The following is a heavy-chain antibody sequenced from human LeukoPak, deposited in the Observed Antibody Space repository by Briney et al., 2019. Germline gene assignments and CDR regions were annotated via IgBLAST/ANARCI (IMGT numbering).Heavy chain of an antibody. J-gene: IGHJ4*02. Sequence: ASVKVSCKASGYTFSSYGISWVRQAPGQGLEWMGWISVYNGNTNYAQKLQGRVTMTTDTSTSTAYMELRSLRSDDTAVYYCARDSDYYGSGSYFDYWGQGTLVTVSS. CDR3: ARDSDYYGSGSYFDY. CDR1: GYTFSSYG. CDR2: ISVYNGNT. D-gene: IGHD3-10*01. V-gene: IGHV1-18*01.